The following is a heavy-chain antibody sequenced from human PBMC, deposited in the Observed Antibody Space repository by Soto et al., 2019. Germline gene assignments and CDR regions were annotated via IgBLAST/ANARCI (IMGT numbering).Heavy chain of an antibody. J-gene: IGHJ6*02. D-gene: IGHD6-13*01. CDR1: GYRFTSYW. CDR2: IYPGDSDT. Sequence: GESLKISCKGSGYRFTSYWIGWVRPMPGKGLEWMGIIYPGDSDTRYSPSFQGQVTISADKSISTAYLQWSSLKASDTAMYYCARTSAAGKYYYGMDVWGQGTTVTVSS. V-gene: IGHV5-51*01. CDR3: ARTSAAGKYYYGMDV.